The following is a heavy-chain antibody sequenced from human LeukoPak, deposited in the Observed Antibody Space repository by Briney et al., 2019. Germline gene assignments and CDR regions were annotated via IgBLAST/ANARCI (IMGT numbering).Heavy chain of an antibody. CDR2: ISGSGGST. V-gene: IGHV3-23*01. J-gene: IGHJ4*02. Sequence: GGSLRLSCAASGFTFSSYAMSWVRQAPGKGLEWVSAISGSGGSTYYAASVKGRFTISRDNSKNTLYLQMNSLRAEDTAVYYCAAPLRDTYYYDSSGYSVGYWGQGTLVTVSS. D-gene: IGHD3-22*01. CDR3: AAPLRDTYYYDSSGYSVGY. CDR1: GFTFSSYA.